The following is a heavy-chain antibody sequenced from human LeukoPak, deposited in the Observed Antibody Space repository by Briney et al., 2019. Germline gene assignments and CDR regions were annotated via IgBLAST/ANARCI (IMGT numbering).Heavy chain of an antibody. Sequence: SVKVSCKASGGTFSSYAISWVRQAPGQGLEWMGRIIPILGIANYAQKLQGRVTITADKSTSTAYMELSSLRPEDTAVYYCARDGRSPYYWFFDLWGRGTLVTVSS. V-gene: IGHV1-69*04. CDR1: GGTFSSYA. CDR3: ARDGRSPYYWFFDL. J-gene: IGHJ2*01. CDR2: IIPILGIA.